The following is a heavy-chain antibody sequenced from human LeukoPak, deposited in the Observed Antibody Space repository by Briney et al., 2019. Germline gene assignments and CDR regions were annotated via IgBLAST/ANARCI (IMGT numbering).Heavy chain of an antibody. CDR1: GFTFSKYA. Sequence: PGGSLRLSCAASGFTFSKYAMTWVRQAPGKGLEWVSSVTGSGGSTYYADSVKGRFTISRDNSKNTLYLQMDSLRAEDTAVYYCAREEVVPAAMKGYYYYYGMDVWGQGTTVTVSS. J-gene: IGHJ6*02. V-gene: IGHV3-23*01. CDR2: VTGSGGST. CDR3: AREEVVPAAMKGYYYYYGMDV. D-gene: IGHD2-2*01.